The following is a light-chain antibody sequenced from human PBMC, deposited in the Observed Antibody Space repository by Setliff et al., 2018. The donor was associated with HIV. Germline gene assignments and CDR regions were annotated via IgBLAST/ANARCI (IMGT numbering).Light chain of an antibody. Sequence: QAVLTQPPSVSGAPGQRVTISCTGSSSNIGAGYDVHWYQQLPGTAPKLLIYDNSNRPSGVPDRFSGSKSGTSASLAITGLQAEDEADYYCQSYDSSLSVFGTGTKGTVL. CDR3: QSYDSSLSV. CDR1: SSNIGAGYD. V-gene: IGLV1-40*01. CDR2: DNS. J-gene: IGLJ1*01.